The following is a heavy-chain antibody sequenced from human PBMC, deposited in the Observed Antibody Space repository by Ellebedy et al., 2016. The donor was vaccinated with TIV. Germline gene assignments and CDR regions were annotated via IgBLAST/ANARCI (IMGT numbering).Heavy chain of an antibody. V-gene: IGHV1-46*01. D-gene: IGHD2-21*01. CDR3: AREVISTIYYYGMDV. J-gene: IGHJ6*02. CDR1: GYTFTSYY. CDR2: INPSGGST. Sequence: AASVKVSCKASGYTFTSYYMHWVRQAPGQGLEWMGIINPSGGSTSYAQKFQGRVTMTRDTSTSTVYMELSSLRSEDTAVYYCAREVISTIYYYGMDVWGQGTTVTVSS.